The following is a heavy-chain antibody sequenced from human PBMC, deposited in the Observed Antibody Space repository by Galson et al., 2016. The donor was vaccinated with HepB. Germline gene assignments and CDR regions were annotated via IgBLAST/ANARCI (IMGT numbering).Heavy chain of an antibody. D-gene: IGHD3-16*01. Sequence: SLRLSCAASGFVFSDYYMSWIRQPPGKGLEWISYISSSGSETNYTDSVKGRFTISRDNAKNSLYLQMNGLRRGDTAVYFCARDWDYYYGLDVWGHGTTVTVSS. V-gene: IGHV3-11*06. J-gene: IGHJ6*02. CDR2: ISSSGSET. CDR3: ARDWDYYYGLDV. CDR1: GFVFSDYY.